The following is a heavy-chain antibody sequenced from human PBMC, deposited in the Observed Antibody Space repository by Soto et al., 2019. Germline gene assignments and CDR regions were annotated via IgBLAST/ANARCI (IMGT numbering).Heavy chain of an antibody. V-gene: IGHV4-34*01. CDR1: GGSFSGYY. Sequence: LSLTCAVYGGSFSGYYWSWIRQPPGKGLEWIGEINHSGSTNYNPSLKSRVTISVDTSKNQFSLKLSSVTAADTAVYYCARDTTTNTVTTGVNDYWGQGTLVTVSS. CDR3: ARDTTTNTVTTGVNDY. CDR2: INHSGST. J-gene: IGHJ4*02. D-gene: IGHD4-17*01.